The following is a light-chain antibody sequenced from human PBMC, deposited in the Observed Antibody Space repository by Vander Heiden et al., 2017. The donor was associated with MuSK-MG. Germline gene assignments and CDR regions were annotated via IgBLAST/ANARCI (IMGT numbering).Light chain of an antibody. CDR3: ISYAGSDKLV. CDR1: SSDVGAYSF. CDR2: EVA. V-gene: IGLV2-8*01. Sequence: QSALTQPPSASGPLGQSVTISCTGTSSDVGAYSFVSWYQQHPGKAHKLIISEVAKRPSGVPDRFSGSKAGNTASLTVSGLQAEDEAHYYCISYAGSDKLVFGGGTKLTVL. J-gene: IGLJ3*02.